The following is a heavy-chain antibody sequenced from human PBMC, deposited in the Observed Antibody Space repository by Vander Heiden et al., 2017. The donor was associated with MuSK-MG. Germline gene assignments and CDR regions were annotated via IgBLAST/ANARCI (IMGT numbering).Heavy chain of an antibody. CDR3: AKEGSKINLGATPFDY. V-gene: IGHV3-23*01. J-gene: IGHJ4*02. Sequence: EVQLLESGGGLVQPGGALRLSCAASGFTFSRYAMSWVRQAPGKGLEWVSAISGSGGSTYYADSVKGRFTISRDNSKNTLYLQMNSLRAEDTAVYYCAKEGSKINLGATPFDYWGQGTLVTVSS. CDR2: ISGSGGST. CDR1: GFTFSRYA. D-gene: IGHD1-26*01.